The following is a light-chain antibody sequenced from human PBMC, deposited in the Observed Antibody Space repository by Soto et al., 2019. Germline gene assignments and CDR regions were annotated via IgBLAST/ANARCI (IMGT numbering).Light chain of an antibody. V-gene: IGLV2-14*03. J-gene: IGLJ1*01. CDR2: DVS. CDR3: STSTGTTYV. CDR1: SSDVGGNKY. Sequence: QSALTQPASVSGSPGQSITISCTGTSSDVGGNKYVSWYQHYPGKAPKLMICDVSNRPSGVSNRFSGSKSGNTASLTISGLQAEDEADHYCSTSTGTTYVFGTGTKVTVL.